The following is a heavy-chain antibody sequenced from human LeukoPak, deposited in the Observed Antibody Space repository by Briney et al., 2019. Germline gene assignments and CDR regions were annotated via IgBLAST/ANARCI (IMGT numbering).Heavy chain of an antibody. J-gene: IGHJ3*02. CDR2: INSDGSST. CDR3: ATKHGGPYAFDI. CDR1: GFTFSSYW. V-gene: IGHV3-74*01. D-gene: IGHD2-21*01. Sequence: PGGSLRLSCAASGFTFSSYWMHWVRQAPGKGLVWVSRINSDGSSTSYVDSVKGRFTISRDNAKNTLYLQMNSLRAEDTAVYYCATKHGGPYAFDIWGQGTMVTVSS.